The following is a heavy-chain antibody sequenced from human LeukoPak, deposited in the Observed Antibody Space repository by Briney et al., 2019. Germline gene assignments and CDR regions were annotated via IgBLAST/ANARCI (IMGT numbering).Heavy chain of an antibody. V-gene: IGHV4-34*01. CDR3: ARVPIRGDFWSGYDAFDI. Sequence: PSETLSLTCAVYGGSFSGYYWSWIRQPPGKGLEWIGEINHSGSTNYNPSLKSRVTISVDTSKNQFSLKLSSVTAADTAVYYCARVPIRGDFWSGYDAFDIWGQGTMVTVSS. J-gene: IGHJ3*02. CDR2: INHSGST. D-gene: IGHD3-3*01. CDR1: GGSFSGYY.